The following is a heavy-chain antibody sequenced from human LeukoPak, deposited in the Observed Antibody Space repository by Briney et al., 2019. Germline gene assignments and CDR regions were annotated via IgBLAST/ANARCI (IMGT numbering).Heavy chain of an antibody. V-gene: IGHV4-59*01. Sequence: SETLPLTCTVSGGSISSYYWSWIRQPPGKGLEWIGYIYYSGSTNYNPSLKSRVTISVDTSKNHFSLKLSSVTAADTAVYYCAAEWTRDAFDIWGQGTMVTVSS. D-gene: IGHD3-3*01. CDR1: GGSISSYY. CDR3: AAEWTRDAFDI. J-gene: IGHJ3*02. CDR2: IYYSGST.